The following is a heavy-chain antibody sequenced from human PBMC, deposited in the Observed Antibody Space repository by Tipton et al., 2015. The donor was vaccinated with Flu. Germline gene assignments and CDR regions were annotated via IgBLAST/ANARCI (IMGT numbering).Heavy chain of an antibody. Sequence: TLSLTCTVSGASLSGGGYYWSWTPQYPGKGLEWIGHILGNGNTFYKPSLKSRFTLSLDTSKTQFSLNVTSVTAADTAVYYCATLAITALYDFDYWGQGTLVTVSS. CDR3: ATLAITALYDFDY. CDR1: GASLSGGGYY. J-gene: IGHJ4*02. V-gene: IGHV4-31*03. CDR2: ILGNGNT. D-gene: IGHD1-20*01.